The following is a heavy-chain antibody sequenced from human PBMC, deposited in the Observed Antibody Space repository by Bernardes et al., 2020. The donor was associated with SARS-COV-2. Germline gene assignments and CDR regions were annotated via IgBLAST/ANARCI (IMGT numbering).Heavy chain of an antibody. V-gene: IGHV1-8*01. Sequence: VKVSCKASGYTFTTYDINWVRQAPGQGLEWMGWVNPNTGNTDYAQKFKGRVTLTRNTLTNTAYLELNSLRSDDTAVYYCARYYMPWGGYYGMDVWGQGTTVTVSS. D-gene: IGHD3-16*01. J-gene: IGHJ6*02. CDR3: ARYYMPWGGYYGMDV. CDR1: GYTFTTYD. CDR2: VNPNTGNT.